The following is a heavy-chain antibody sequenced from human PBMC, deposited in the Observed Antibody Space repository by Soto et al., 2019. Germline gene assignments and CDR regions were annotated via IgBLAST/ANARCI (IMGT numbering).Heavy chain of an antibody. CDR3: AKDTGQWFLPGY. D-gene: IGHD3-22*01. V-gene: IGHV3-23*01. J-gene: IGHJ4*02. Sequence: EVQLLESGGGLVQPGGSLRLSCAANRFTFSSYAIRWVRQAPGKGLEWVSAISGSGGSTYYADSVKGRFTISRDNSKNTLYLQMNSLRAADTAVYYCAKDTGQWFLPGYWGQGTLVTVSS. CDR1: RFTFSSYA. CDR2: ISGSGGST.